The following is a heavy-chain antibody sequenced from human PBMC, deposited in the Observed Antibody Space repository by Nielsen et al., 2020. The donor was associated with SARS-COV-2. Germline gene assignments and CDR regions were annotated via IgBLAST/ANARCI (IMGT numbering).Heavy chain of an antibody. Sequence: SETLSLTCTVSGASISSGGYFWSWIRQHPGKGLEWIGYIYFTGRTSHNPSLKSRVAMSVDTSKNQCSLDRKSVTAADTAVYYCAREASGYEQEKEGREGGGRGATVTVSS. CDR1: GASISSGGYF. CDR2: IYFTGRT. J-gene: IGHJ6*04. CDR3: AREASGYEQEKEGREG. D-gene: IGHD5-12*01. V-gene: IGHV4-31*03.